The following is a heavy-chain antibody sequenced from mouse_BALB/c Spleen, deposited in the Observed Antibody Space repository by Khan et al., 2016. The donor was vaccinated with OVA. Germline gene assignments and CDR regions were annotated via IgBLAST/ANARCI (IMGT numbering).Heavy chain of an antibody. CDR3: ARSGYFAWFAY. CDR1: GFNIKDYY. J-gene: IGHJ3*01. Sequence: VQLQQSGAELVRPGALVKLSCTASGFNIKDYYMHWVKQRPEQGLEWIGWIDPENGETVYDPKFQDKASITADTSSNTAYLQFSSLTSEDTAVYYCARSGYFAWFAYWGQGTLVTVSA. CDR2: IDPENGET. V-gene: IGHV14-1*02.